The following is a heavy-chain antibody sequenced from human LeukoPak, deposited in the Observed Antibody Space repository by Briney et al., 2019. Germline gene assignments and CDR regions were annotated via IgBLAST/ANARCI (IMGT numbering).Heavy chain of an antibody. CDR1: GFTFRSYA. Sequence: SGGSLRLSCAASGFTFRSYAMSWVRQAPGKGLEWASAIRGSDGSTYYADSVKGRFTISRDNSKNTLSLQMSSLRAEDTAVYYCAKASHFYYYDMDVWGQGTTVTVSS. J-gene: IGHJ6*02. CDR2: IRGSDGST. CDR3: AKASHFYYYDMDV. V-gene: IGHV3-23*01.